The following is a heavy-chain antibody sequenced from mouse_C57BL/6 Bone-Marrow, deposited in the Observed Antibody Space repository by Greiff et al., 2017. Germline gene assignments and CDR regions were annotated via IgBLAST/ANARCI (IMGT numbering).Heavy chain of an antibody. Sequence: VKLVESGPGLVAPSQSLSITCTVSGFSLTSYGVHWVRQPPGKGLEWLVVIWSDGSTTYNSALKSRLSISKDNSKSQVFLKMNSLQTDDTAMYYCARTLYDYDVAWFAYWGQGTLVTVSA. CDR3: ARTLYDYDVAWFAY. V-gene: IGHV2-6*03. CDR1: GFSLTSYG. D-gene: IGHD2-4*01. J-gene: IGHJ3*01. CDR2: IWSDGST.